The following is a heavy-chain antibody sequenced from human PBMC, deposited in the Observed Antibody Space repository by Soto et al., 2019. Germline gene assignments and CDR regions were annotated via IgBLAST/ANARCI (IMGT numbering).Heavy chain of an antibody. CDR2: TYYRSKWYN. Sequence: SQTLSLTCAISGDSVSSNSVAWNWIRQSPSRGLEWLGRTYYRSKWYNDYGVTVKGRITINPDTSKNQFSLQLNSVTPEDTAVYYCARGRFRAFGIWGQGTMVTVSS. J-gene: IGHJ3*02. CDR3: ARGRFRAFGI. D-gene: IGHD3-3*01. CDR1: GDSVSSNSVA. V-gene: IGHV6-1*01.